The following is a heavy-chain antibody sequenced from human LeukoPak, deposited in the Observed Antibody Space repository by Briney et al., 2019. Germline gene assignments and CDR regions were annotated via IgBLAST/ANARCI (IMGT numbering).Heavy chain of an antibody. V-gene: IGHV4-4*07. CDR1: GGSISSYY. J-gene: IGHJ4*02. Sequence: SETLSLTCTVSGGSISSYYWSWIRQPAGKGLEWIGRIYSTGSTNYNPSLRSQVTMSVDTSKNQFSLKLSSVTAADTAVYYCARRINYGSGSYYNVQDYWGQGTLVTVSS. CDR3: ARRINYGSGSYYNVQDY. CDR2: IYSTGST. D-gene: IGHD3-10*01.